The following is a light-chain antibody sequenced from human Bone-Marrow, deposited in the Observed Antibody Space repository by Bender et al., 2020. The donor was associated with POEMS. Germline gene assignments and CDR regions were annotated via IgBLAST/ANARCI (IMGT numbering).Light chain of an antibody. Sequence: QSVLTQSPSASGTPGQRVTISCSGSSSNIGRNTVTWYQQLPGTAPKLLIYKNNERPSGVSNRFSGSKSGNTASLTISGLQAEDEADYHCCSYAGSNTLVFGGGTKVTVL. CDR1: SSNIGRNT. CDR2: KNN. J-gene: IGLJ3*02. V-gene: IGLV1-44*01. CDR3: CSYAGSNTLV.